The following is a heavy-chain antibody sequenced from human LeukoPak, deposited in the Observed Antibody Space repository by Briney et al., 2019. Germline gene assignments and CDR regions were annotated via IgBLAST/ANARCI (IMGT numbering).Heavy chain of an antibody. V-gene: IGHV4-61*02. D-gene: IGHD4-17*01. CDR3: ANSIDFDYGDYYFDY. CDR2: IYPSGST. CDR1: GGSISSGSYY. J-gene: IGHJ4*02. Sequence: SETLSLTCTVSGGSISSGSYYWSWIRQPAGKGLEWIGRIYPSGSTNYIPSLKSRVTISLDTPKNQFSLKLSSVTAADTAVYYCANSIDFDYGDYYFDYWGQGALVTISS.